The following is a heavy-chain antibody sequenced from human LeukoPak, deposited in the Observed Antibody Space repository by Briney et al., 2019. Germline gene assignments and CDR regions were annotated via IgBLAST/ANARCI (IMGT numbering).Heavy chain of an antibody. CDR3: ARVTGTRRSDYYYYMDV. J-gene: IGHJ6*03. CDR2: IYYSGST. CDR1: GGSISSYY. V-gene: IGHV4-59*01. D-gene: IGHD1-20*01. Sequence: SETLSLTCTVSGGSISSYYWSWIRQPPGKGLEWIGYIYYSGSTNYNPSLKSRVTISVDTSKNQFSLKPSSVTAADTAVYYCARVTGTRRSDYYYYMDVWGKGTTVTVSS.